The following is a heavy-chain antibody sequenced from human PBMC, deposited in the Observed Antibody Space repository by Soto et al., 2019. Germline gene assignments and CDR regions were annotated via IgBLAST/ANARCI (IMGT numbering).Heavy chain of an antibody. CDR2: ITASGGST. J-gene: IGHJ6*02. V-gene: IGHV3-23*01. CDR3: AVHLGQNYYTLDV. CDR1: DFTFSNFV. Sequence: EVQLLESGGRLMRPGESLRHSCTGSDFTFSNFVMSWVRQVPGKGLEWLSCITASGGSTYYADSVKGRFSVSRDNSKNTLYLQLNSLEAEDTAVYHCAVHLGQNYYTLDVWGRGSTVHASS.